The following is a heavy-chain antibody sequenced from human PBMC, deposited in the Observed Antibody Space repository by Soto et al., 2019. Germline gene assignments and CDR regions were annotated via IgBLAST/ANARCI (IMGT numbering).Heavy chain of an antibody. CDR2: IKQDENGK. D-gene: IGHD6-13*01. V-gene: IGHV3-7*02. CDR3: ATHDGPAAAGLVLDF. Sequence: EVQLVESGGGLVQPGGSLRLSCEASGFTFSSRWMTWVRQSPGRGLEWVANIKQDENGKDYVDSVKGRFTISRDNAKNSLYLQMNSLRAEDTAVYYCATHDGPAAAGLVLDFWGQGPLVTVSS. J-gene: IGHJ4*02. CDR1: GFTFSSRW.